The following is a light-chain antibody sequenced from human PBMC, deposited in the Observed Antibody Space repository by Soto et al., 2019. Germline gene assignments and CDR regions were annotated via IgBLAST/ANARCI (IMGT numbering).Light chain of an antibody. CDR1: QSVSSSY. V-gene: IGKV3-15*01. CDR2: GAS. J-gene: IGKJ4*01. CDR3: QQYRNWPLT. Sequence: EIVLTQSPGTLSLSPGERATLSCRASQSVSSSYLAWYQQKSGQAPRLLIYGASTRATGIPARFSGSGSGTEFTLTIDSLQSDDFAVYLCQQYRNWPLTFGGGTKVDIK.